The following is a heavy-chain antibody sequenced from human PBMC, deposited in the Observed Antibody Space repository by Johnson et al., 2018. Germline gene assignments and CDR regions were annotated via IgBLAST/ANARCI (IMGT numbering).Heavy chain of an antibody. CDR1: GFTFSSYG. D-gene: IGHD3-16*01. CDR3: ARDLGDMGSTNWFDP. J-gene: IGHJ5*02. CDR2: IWYDGSNK. Sequence: QVELVQSGGGVVQPGRSLRLSCTASGFTFSSYGMHWVRQAPGKGLEWVAVIWYDGSNKYYADSVKGRFTISRDNSKNTLYLQMTSLRAEDTAVYYCARDLGDMGSTNWFDPWGQGTLVTVSS. V-gene: IGHV3-33*08.